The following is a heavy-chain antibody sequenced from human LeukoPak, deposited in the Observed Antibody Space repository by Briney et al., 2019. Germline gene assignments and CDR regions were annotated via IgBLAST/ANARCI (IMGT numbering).Heavy chain of an antibody. CDR2: ISGSGGST. CDR1: GFTFSSYA. Sequence: TGGSLRLSCAASGFTFSSYAMSWVRQAPGKGLEWVSAISGSGGSTYYADSVKGRFTISRDNSKNTLYLQMTSLRAEDTAVYYCAKDWYPGIAVALNDYWGQGTLVTVSS. D-gene: IGHD6-19*01. CDR3: AKDWYPGIAVALNDY. V-gene: IGHV3-23*01. J-gene: IGHJ4*02.